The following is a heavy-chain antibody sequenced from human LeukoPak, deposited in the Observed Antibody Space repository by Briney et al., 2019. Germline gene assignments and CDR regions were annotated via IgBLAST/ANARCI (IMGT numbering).Heavy chain of an antibody. Sequence: GGSLRLSCAASGFTFSSYSMNWVRQAPGKGLEWVSSITSSSTYIYYADSVKGRFTISRDNAKNSLYLQMNSLKTEDTAVYYCARDSSVQSLDPWGQGTLVTVSS. CDR3: ARDSSVQSLDP. CDR1: GFTFSSYS. D-gene: IGHD5/OR15-5a*01. J-gene: IGHJ5*02. V-gene: IGHV3-21*01. CDR2: ITSSSTYI.